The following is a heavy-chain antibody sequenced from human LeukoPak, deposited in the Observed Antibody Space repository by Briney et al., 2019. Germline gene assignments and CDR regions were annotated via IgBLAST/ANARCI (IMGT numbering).Heavy chain of an antibody. V-gene: IGHV1-69*05. Sequence: SVKVSCKASGGTFDSFPISWVRQAPGQGLEWMGGIIPTFGTRNYAQKFQGRVTLTTDESTSTAHMELSSLRSEDTAVYYCARGPPVNYNDTSGYAFDSWGQGTLVIVSS. CDR3: ARGPPVNYNDTSGYAFDS. D-gene: IGHD3-22*01. J-gene: IGHJ4*02. CDR1: GGTFDSFP. CDR2: IIPTFGTR.